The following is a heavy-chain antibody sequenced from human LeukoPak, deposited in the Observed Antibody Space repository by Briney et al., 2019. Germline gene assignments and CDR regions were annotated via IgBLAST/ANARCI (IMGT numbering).Heavy chain of an antibody. CDR2: IYSGGST. CDR3: ARARSITMVRGVIGYFDY. J-gene: IGHJ4*02. CDR1: GFTVSSNY. D-gene: IGHD3-10*01. V-gene: IGHV3-53*01. Sequence: GGSLRLSCAASGFTVSSNYMSWVRQAPGKGLEWVSVIYSGGSTYYADSVKGRFTISRDNSKNTLYLQMNTLRAEDTAVDYCARARSITMVRGVIGYFDYWGQGTLVTVSS.